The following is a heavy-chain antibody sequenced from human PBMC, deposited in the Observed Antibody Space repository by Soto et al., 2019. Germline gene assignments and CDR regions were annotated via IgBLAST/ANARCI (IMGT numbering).Heavy chain of an antibody. D-gene: IGHD2-21*01. V-gene: IGHV3-15*07. Sequence: EVQLVDSGGDLVKPGGSLRLSCAASGFIFSHAWFHWVRQPPGKGLELVGRVKNNGGATDYAPSVKGRFIISRDDSKDMVYLQMSSLRTEDTAIYYCAADLDPPYDSNNWFDPWGQGTLVTVSS. CDR2: VKNNGGAT. J-gene: IGHJ5*02. CDR1: GFIFSHAW. CDR3: AADLDPPYDSNNWFDP.